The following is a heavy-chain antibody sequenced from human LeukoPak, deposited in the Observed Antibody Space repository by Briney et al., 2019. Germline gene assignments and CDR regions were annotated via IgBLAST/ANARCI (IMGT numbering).Heavy chain of an antibody. CDR1: GYSFTSYW. CDR2: IYTADSDT. Sequence: PGESLKISCKGSGYSFTSYWIAWVRQLPGKGLEWVGAIYTADSDTRYSPSFQGQVTISVDRSISTAYLKWSSLKASDTAIYYCARRGLVAENGYYFDSWGQGTLVTVSS. CDR3: ARRGLVAENGYYFDS. V-gene: IGHV5-51*01. D-gene: IGHD2-15*01. J-gene: IGHJ4*02.